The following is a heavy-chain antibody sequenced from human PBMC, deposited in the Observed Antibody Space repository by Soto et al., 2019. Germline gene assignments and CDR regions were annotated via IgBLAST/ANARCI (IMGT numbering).Heavy chain of an antibody. CDR1: GYPFSNYY. CDR3: AKVWSFLGVAGTDYFDY. Sequence: ASVKVSCTAPGYPFSNYYMHWVRQAPGQGLEWMGVLHPSTSSTSYSQKFQGSVIMIRDTSTSTAYMELSTLKSEDTAVYYCAKVWSFLGVAGTDYFDYRGQGTLVTVSS. J-gene: IGHJ4*02. V-gene: IGHV1-46*01. CDR2: LHPSTSST. D-gene: IGHD2-15*01.